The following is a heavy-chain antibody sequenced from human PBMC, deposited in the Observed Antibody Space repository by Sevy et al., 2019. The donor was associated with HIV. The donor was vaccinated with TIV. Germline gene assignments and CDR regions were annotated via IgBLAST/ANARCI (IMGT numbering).Heavy chain of an antibody. Sequence: ASVKVSCTSSGYTFIAHYLHWVRQAPGQGLVWMGWISPDSGDTKYTEKFQGRVTMTRDTSISTAYMELITLRSDDTANYFSARVQRGGGPDYWGQGTLVTVSS. J-gene: IGHJ4*02. D-gene: IGHD4-4*01. CDR3: ARVQRGGGPDY. V-gene: IGHV1-2*02. CDR1: GYTFIAHY. CDR2: ISPDSGDT.